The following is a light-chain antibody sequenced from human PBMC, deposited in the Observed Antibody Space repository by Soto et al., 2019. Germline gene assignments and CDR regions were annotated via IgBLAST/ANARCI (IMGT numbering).Light chain of an antibody. J-gene: IGLJ1*01. CDR2: EVN. V-gene: IGLV2-23*02. CDR3: CSYAGSSTFYV. CDR1: SSDVGSYDL. Sequence: QSALTQPASVSGSPGQSFTISCTGTSSDVGSYDLVSWYQHEPGKAPKLMIYEVNKRPSGVSNRFSGSKSGNTASLTISGLQAEDEADYYCCSYAGSSTFYVLGTGTKLTVL.